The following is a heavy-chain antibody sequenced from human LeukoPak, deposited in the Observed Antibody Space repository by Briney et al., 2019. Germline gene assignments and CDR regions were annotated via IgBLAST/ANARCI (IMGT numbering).Heavy chain of an antibody. CDR3: ARGNLFVRGTYYFDY. Sequence: SVKVSCKASGGTFSSYAISWVRQAPGQGPEWMGGIIPIFGTANYAQKFQGRVTITTDESTSTAYMELSSLRSEDTAVYYCARGNLFVRGTYYFDYWGQGTLVTVSS. CDR1: GGTFSSYA. J-gene: IGHJ4*02. V-gene: IGHV1-69*05. D-gene: IGHD3-16*02. CDR2: IIPIFGTA.